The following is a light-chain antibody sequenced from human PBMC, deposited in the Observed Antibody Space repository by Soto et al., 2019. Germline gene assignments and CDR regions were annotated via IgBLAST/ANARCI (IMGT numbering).Light chain of an antibody. CDR2: DAS. V-gene: IGKV3-20*01. CDR3: QQYGSAPRT. Sequence: EIVLTQSPGTLSLSPGERAILSCRASQSVSSDSLAWYRQKPGQAPRLLVYDASSRATGIPDRFSGSGSGTDFTLTISRLEPEDFAVSYCQQYGSAPRTVGQGTKVEIK. CDR1: QSVSSDS. J-gene: IGKJ1*01.